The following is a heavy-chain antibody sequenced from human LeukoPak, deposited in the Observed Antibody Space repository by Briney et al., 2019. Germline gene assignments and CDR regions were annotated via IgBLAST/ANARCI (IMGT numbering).Heavy chain of an antibody. D-gene: IGHD3-10*01. J-gene: IGHJ6*02. Sequence: GGSLRLSCAASGFTFTTYAMNWVRQSPGKGLEWVSTISSSGADTYYADSVKGRFTISRDNSKNTLYLQMNSLRAEDTAVYYCAKDYYYGSGRGGMDVWGQGTTVTVSS. CDR3: AKDYYYGSGRGGMDV. CDR2: ISSSGADT. V-gene: IGHV3-23*01. CDR1: GFTFTTYA.